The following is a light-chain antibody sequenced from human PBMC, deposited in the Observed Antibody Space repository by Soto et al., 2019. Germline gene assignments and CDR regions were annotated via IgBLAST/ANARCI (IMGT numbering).Light chain of an antibody. CDR2: DVS. V-gene: IGLV2-14*01. CDR1: SSDVGGYNY. Sequence: QSALTQPASVSGSPGQSITISCTGTSSDVGGYNYVSWYQQHPGKAPKLMIYDVSHRPSGVSNRFSGSKSGNTASLTISGLQAEDEADYYCSSYTGSSTYVVFGGGTQLTVL. CDR3: SSYTGSSTYVV. J-gene: IGLJ2*01.